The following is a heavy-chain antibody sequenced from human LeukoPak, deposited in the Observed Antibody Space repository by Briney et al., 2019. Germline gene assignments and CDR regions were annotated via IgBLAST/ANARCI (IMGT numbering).Heavy chain of an antibody. Sequence: TGGSLRLSCAASGFTFSNYNFYWVRQAPGKGLEWVSSISSTSSYIYYADSVKGRFTISRDNAKNSLYLQMNSLRAEDTAVYYCARAGRLYNHSGSYYPNWFDPWGQGTLVTVSS. CDR2: ISSTSSYI. D-gene: IGHD1-26*01. V-gene: IGHV3-21*06. CDR1: GFTFSNYN. CDR3: ARAGRLYNHSGSYYPNWFDP. J-gene: IGHJ5*02.